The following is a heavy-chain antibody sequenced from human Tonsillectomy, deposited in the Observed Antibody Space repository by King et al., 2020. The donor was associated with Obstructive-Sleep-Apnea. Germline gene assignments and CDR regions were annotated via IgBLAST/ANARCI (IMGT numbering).Heavy chain of an antibody. CDR1: GGSISSSNYY. CDR2: TYYSGTS. V-gene: IGHV4-39*07. CDR3: ARSRGRFGELSIDY. D-gene: IGHD3-10*01. Sequence: QLQESGPGLVKPSETLSLTCTVSGGSISSSNYYWGWIRQPPGQGREWSGRTYYSGTSYYNPSLNSRVTRSVDMSKSQFSLKLSSVTAADTALYYLARSRGRFGELSIDYWGQGTLVTVSS. J-gene: IGHJ4*02.